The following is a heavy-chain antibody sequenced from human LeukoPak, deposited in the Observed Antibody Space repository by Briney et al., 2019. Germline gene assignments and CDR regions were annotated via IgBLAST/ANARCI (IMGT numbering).Heavy chain of an antibody. CDR1: GGTFSSYA. J-gene: IGHJ5*02. CDR3: ARECKVLRVYATTKGNWFDP. Sequence: ASVKVSCKASGGTFSSYAISWVRQAPGQGLEWMGRIIPIFGIANYAQKFQGRVTITADKSTSTDSMELSSLRSEDTAVYYCARECKVLRVYATTKGNWFDPWGQGTLVTVSS. D-gene: IGHD2-8*01. CDR2: IIPIFGIA. V-gene: IGHV1-69*04.